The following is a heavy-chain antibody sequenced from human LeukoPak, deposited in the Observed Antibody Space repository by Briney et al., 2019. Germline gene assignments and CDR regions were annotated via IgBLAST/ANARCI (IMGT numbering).Heavy chain of an antibody. CDR1: GYTFTGYY. J-gene: IGHJ4*02. CDR2: INPNSGGT. D-gene: IGHD2-2*02. CDR3: ARASDYCSSTGCYRLSDY. Sequence: ASVKVSCKASGYTFTGYYMHWVRQAPGQGLEWMGWINPNSGGTNYAQKFQGRVTMTRDTSISTAYMELSRLRSDDTAVYYCARASDYCSSTGCYRLSDYWGQGTLVTVSS. V-gene: IGHV1-2*02.